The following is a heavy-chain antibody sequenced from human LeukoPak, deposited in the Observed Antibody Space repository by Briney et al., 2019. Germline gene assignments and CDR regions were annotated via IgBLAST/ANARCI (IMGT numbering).Heavy chain of an antibody. D-gene: IGHD3-10*01. CDR3: ARVYYYGSGSYYSPWFDP. CDR1: GCTFTSYD. CDR2: MNPNSGNT. J-gene: IGHJ5*02. V-gene: IGHV1-8*01. Sequence: GASVKVSCKASGCTFTSYDINWVRQATGQGLEWMGWMNPNSGNTGYAQKFQGRVTMTRNTSISTAYMELSSLRSEDTAVYYCARVYYYGSGSYYSPWFDPWGQGTLVTVSS.